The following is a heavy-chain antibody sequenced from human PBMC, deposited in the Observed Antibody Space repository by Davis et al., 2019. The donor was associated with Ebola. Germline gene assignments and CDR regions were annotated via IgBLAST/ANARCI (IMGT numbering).Heavy chain of an antibody. CDR3: AKNPKYGDYRYADF. CDR1: GFTFSDSA. Sequence: PGGSLRLSCAASGFTFSDSAIHWVRQASGKGLEWVGLIRSKANNYATSYAASVKGKFTISRDDSKNTAYLQMNSLTPEDTAVYYCAKNPKYGDYRYADFWGQGALVTVSS. J-gene: IGHJ4*02. CDR2: IRSKANNYAT. D-gene: IGHD4-17*01. V-gene: IGHV3-73*01.